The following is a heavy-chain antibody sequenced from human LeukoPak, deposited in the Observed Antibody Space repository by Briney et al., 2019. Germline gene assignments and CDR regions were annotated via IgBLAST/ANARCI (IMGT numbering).Heavy chain of an antibody. V-gene: IGHV3-21*01. CDR3: AARDSYGSGSYPIDY. J-gene: IGHJ4*02. CDR2: ISTRSSYI. D-gene: IGHD3-10*01. Sequence: PGGSLRLSCAASGFTFSSYSMNWVRQAPGKGLEWVSSISTRSSYIYYADSVKGRFTISRDNARNSLSLQMNSLRAEDTAVYYSAARDSYGSGSYPIDYWGQGTLVTVSS. CDR1: GFTFSSYS.